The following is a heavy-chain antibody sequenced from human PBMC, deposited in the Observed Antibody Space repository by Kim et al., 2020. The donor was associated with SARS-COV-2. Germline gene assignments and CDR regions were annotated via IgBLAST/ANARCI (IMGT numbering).Heavy chain of an antibody. J-gene: IGHJ4*02. CDR3: ARGKVMGY. CDR2: NSGST. D-gene: IGHD2-8*01. Sequence: NSGSTTYNPSLKSRVTISVDTSKNQFSLKLSSATVADTAVYYCARGKVMGYWGQGTLVTVSS. V-gene: IGHV4-59*09.